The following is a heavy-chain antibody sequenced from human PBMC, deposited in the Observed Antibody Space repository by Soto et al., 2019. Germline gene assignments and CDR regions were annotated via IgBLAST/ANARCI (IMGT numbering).Heavy chain of an antibody. J-gene: IGHJ4*02. V-gene: IGHV4-34*01. D-gene: IGHD6-13*01. CDR2: INHSGST. Sequence: SETLSLTCAVYGGSFSGYYWSWIRQPPGKGLEWIGEINHSGSTNYNPSLKSRVTISVDTSKNQFSLKLSSVTAADTAVYYCARAYSRRPDARDFDYWGQGTLVTVSS. CDR3: ARAYSRRPDARDFDY. CDR1: GGSFSGYY.